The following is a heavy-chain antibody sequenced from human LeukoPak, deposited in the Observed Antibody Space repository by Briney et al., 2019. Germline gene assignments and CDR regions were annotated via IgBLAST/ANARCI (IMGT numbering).Heavy chain of an antibody. V-gene: IGHV1-18*04. CDR3: ARVPPRESSPGVVGATRKPYYFDY. CDR1: GYTFTGYY. Sequence: GASVKVSCKASGYTFTGYYMHWVRQAPGQGLEWMGWISAYNGNTNYAQKLQGRVTMTTDTSTSTAYMELRSLRSDDTAVYYCARVPPRESSPGVVGATRKPYYFDYWGQGTLVTVSS. D-gene: IGHD1-26*01. CDR2: ISAYNGNT. J-gene: IGHJ4*02.